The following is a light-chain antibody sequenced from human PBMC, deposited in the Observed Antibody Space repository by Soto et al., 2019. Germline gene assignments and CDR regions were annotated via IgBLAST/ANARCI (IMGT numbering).Light chain of an antibody. CDR2: EVS. CDR3: SSYTSSSTRV. V-gene: IGLV2-14*01. J-gene: IGLJ3*02. Sequence: QSALTQPASVSGSPGQSSPISCTGTSSDVGGYNYVSWYQQHPGKAPKLMLYEVSNRPSGVSNRFSGSKSGNTASLTISGLQAEDEADYYCSSYTSSSTRVFGGGTKLTVL. CDR1: SSDVGGYNY.